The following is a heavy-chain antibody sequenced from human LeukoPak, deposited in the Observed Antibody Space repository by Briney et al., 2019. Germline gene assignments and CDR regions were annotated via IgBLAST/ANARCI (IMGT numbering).Heavy chain of an antibody. CDR2: ASWNSNSV. Sequence: GRSLRLSCTASGFTFDEYAMYWVRQAPGKGLELVAHASWNSNSVDYGDSVRGRFTIRGDNARKSLYLQMDRLRVEDTALYYCARGVQTMDTSAVMDVWGQGTTVTVSS. CDR1: GFTFDEYA. V-gene: IGHV3-9*01. CDR3: ARGVQTMDTSAVMDV. D-gene: IGHD5-18*01. J-gene: IGHJ6*02.